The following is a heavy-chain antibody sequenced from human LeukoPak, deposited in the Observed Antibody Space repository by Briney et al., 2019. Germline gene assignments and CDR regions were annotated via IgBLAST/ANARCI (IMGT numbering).Heavy chain of an antibody. CDR1: GFTFSSYS. V-gene: IGHV3-21*01. CDR2: ISSSSSYI. CDR3: ARDGRRYRDGMDV. D-gene: IGHD3-9*01. Sequence: PGGSLRLSCAASGFTFSSYSMNWVRQAPGKGLEWVSSISSSSSYIYYADSVKGRFTISRDNAKNSLYLQMNSLRAEDTAVYYCARDGRRYRDGMDVWGQGTTVTVSS. J-gene: IGHJ6*02.